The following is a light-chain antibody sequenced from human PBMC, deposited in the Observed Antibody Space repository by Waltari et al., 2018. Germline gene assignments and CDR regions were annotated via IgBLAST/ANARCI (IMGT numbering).Light chain of an antibody. V-gene: IGLV2-14*01. J-gene: IGLJ3*02. CDR1: SSNVGFYNY. CDR3: NSYAGSSSWV. CDR2: DVS. Sequence: QSALTQPASVSGSPGQSITISSPGTSSNVGFYNYFSWYQQHPGKAPKLMIYDVSERHSGVSNRFSGSKSGNTASLTISGLQAEDEADYYCNSYAGSSSWVFGGGTKLTVL.